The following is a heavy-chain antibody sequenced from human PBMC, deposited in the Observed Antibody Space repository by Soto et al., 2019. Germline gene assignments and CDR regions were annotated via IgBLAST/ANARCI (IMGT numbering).Heavy chain of an antibody. D-gene: IGHD4-4*01. CDR2: ISYDGSNK. J-gene: IGHJ4*02. V-gene: IGHV3-30*18. Sequence: VGSLRLSCAASGFTFSSYGMHWVRQAPGKGLEWVAVISYDGSNKYYADSVKGRFTISRDNSKNTLYLQMNSLRADDTAVYYCAKDWQYYRLLEYWGQGTLVTVSS. CDR1: GFTFSSYG. CDR3: AKDWQYYRLLEY.